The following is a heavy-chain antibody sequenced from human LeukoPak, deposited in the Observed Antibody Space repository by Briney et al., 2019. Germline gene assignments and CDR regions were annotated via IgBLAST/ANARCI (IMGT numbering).Heavy chain of an antibody. CDR1: VGSFSGYY. Sequence: PSETLSLTCAVYVGSFSGYYWSWIRQPPGKGLEWIGEIHHSGSTNYNPSLKSRVTISVDTSKNQFSLKLSSVTAADTAVYYCAKHHILTGYYFFTPFFDYWSQGTLVTVSS. CDR2: IHHSGST. D-gene: IGHD3-9*01. CDR3: AKHHILTGYYFFTPFFDY. J-gene: IGHJ4*02. V-gene: IGHV4-34*01.